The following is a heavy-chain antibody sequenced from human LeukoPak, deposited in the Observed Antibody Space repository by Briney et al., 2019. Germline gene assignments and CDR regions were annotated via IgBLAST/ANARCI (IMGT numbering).Heavy chain of an antibody. CDR3: AKDAQVRGVINGFDY. Sequence: PGGSLRLSCAASGFTFSDSGIHWVRQAPGKGLEWVAVISYDGRNKHYADSVKGRFTISRDNSKNTLYLQMNSLTAEDTAMYYCAKDAQVRGVINGFDYWGQGTQVTVSS. CDR2: ISYDGRNK. D-gene: IGHD3-10*01. J-gene: IGHJ4*02. CDR1: GFTFSDSG. V-gene: IGHV3-30*18.